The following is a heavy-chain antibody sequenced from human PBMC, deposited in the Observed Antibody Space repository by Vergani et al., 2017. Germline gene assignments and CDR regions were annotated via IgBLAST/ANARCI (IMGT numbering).Heavy chain of an antibody. CDR3: AREGLRFLEWLTFDY. Sequence: EVQLVESGGGLVQPGGSLRLSCAASGFTFSSYSMNWVRQAPGKGLEWVSYISSSSSTIYYADSVKGRFTISRDNAKNSLYLQMNSLRAEDTAVYYCAREGLRFLEWLTFDYWGQGTLVTVSS. D-gene: IGHD3-3*01. CDR1: GFTFSSYS. CDR2: ISSSSSTI. V-gene: IGHV3-48*01. J-gene: IGHJ4*02.